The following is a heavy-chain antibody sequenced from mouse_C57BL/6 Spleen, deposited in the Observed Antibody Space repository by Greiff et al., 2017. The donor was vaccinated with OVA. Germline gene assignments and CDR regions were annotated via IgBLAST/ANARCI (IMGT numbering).Heavy chain of an antibody. Sequence: EVKLMESGGGLVQPGGSLSLSCAASGFTFTDYYMSWVRQPPGKALEWLGFIRNKANGYTTEYSASVKGRFTISRDNSQSILYLQMNALRAEDSATYYCARSFDGYFPWFAYWGQGTLVTVSA. CDR3: ARSFDGYFPWFAY. CDR1: GFTFTDYY. CDR2: IRNKANGYTT. V-gene: IGHV7-3*01. J-gene: IGHJ3*01. D-gene: IGHD2-3*01.